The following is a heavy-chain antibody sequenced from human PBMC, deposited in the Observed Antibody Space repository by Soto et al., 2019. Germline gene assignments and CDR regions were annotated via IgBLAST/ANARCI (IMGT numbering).Heavy chain of an antibody. Sequence: ASVKVSCKAFGYTFTSYSMHWVRQAPGQRLEWMGWINAGNGNTKYSQKFQGRVTFTRDTSASTVYMELSSLRSEDTAVYYCARAAYYYESSGYYPGDYWGQGTLVTVSS. CDR3: ARAAYYYESSGYYPGDY. CDR2: INAGNGNT. D-gene: IGHD3-22*01. CDR1: GYTFTSYS. J-gene: IGHJ4*02. V-gene: IGHV1-3*01.